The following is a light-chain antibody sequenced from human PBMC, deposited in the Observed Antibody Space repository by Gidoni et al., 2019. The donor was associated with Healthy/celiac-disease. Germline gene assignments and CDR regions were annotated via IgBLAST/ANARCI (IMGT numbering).Light chain of an antibody. CDR2: GGS. V-gene: IGKV3-15*01. Sequence: ELVMTQSPATLSVSPGERATLSCSASQSVSSNLAWYQQKPGQAPRLLIYGGSTRATGIPARFSGSGSGTEFTLTISSLQSEDFAVYYCQQYNNWWTFXXXTRVEIK. J-gene: IGKJ1*01. CDR3: QQYNNWWT. CDR1: QSVSSN.